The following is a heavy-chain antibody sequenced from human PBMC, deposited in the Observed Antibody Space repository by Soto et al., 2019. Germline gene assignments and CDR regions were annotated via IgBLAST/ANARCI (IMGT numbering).Heavy chain of an antibody. D-gene: IGHD3-16*01. CDR3: ARDYDYFDH. CDR1: GGSVNSGSYY. CDR2: VYYTGRT. V-gene: IGHV4-61*01. J-gene: IGHJ4*02. Sequence: QVQLQESGPGLVKPSETLSLTCTVSGGSVNSGSYYWSWIRQPPGKGLEWIGYVYYTGRTSYNPSLKSRVTISADTSKNRFSLMVTSVTAADTAVYYCARDYDYFDHWGQGTLVTVSS.